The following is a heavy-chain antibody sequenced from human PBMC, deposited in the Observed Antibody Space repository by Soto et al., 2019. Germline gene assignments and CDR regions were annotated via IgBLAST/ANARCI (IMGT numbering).Heavy chain of an antibody. V-gene: IGHV4-59*01. CDR3: ARASDYDFFGFDY. CDR2: IYYSGST. CDR1: GGSISSYY. D-gene: IGHD3-3*01. Sequence: QVQLQESGPGLVKPSETLSLTCTVSGGSISSYYWSWIRQPPGKGLEWIGYIYYSGSTNYNPSLKSRVTISVDTSKNQFSLKLSSVTAADTAVYYCARASDYDFFGFDYWGQGTLVTVSS. J-gene: IGHJ4*02.